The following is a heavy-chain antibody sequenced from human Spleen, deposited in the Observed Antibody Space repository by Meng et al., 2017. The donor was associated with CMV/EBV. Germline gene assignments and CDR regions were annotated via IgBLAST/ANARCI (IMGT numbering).Heavy chain of an antibody. Sequence: SGFTFSNYALSWVRQAPGKGLEWVSALSATGGSTYYADSVKGRFTFSRDNSKNTLYLQMNSLRAEDTAVYYCAVYDSTGYYYFFNYWGQGTLVTVSS. J-gene: IGHJ4*02. CDR3: AVYDSTGYYYFFNY. CDR2: LSATGGST. D-gene: IGHD3-22*01. CDR1: GFTFSNYA. V-gene: IGHV3-23*01.